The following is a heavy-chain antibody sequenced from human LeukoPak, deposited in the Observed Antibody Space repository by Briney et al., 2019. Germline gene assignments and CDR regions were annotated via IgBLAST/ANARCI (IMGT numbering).Heavy chain of an antibody. CDR1: GFTFSNYA. CDR3: GRGMDV. J-gene: IGHJ6*02. CDR2: IKQDRSEI. Sequence: GGSLRLSCVASGFTFSNYAMSRVRQAPGKGLEWVANIKQDRSEIYYVDSVKGRFTISRDNAKNSVYLQMNSLRADDTAVYYCGRGMDVWGQGTTVTVSS. V-gene: IGHV3-7*03.